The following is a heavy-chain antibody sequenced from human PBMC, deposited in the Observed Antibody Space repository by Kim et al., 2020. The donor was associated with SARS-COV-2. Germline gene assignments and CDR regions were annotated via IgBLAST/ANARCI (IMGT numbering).Heavy chain of an antibody. V-gene: IGHV3-30*01. D-gene: IGHD2-15*01. J-gene: IGHJ5*01. Sequence: VKGRFTISRDNSKSMLYLEMNSLTTEDTAVYFCARSRYCSGGTCYAGDSWGQGTLVTVSS. CDR3: ARSRYCSGGTCYAGDS.